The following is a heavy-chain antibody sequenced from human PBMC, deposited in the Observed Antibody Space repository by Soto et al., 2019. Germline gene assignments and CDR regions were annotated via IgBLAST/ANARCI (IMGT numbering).Heavy chain of an antibody. Sequence: SKTISLTYAISQHSVSTNSDTCDWIRHSPSRGLVWLGRTYYRSKWEYDYAASVKGRIKISPDTSKNQVSLHLDSVTPDDTAVYYCARLIGNSWLDSWGQGTLVTVSS. CDR1: QHSVSTNSDT. V-gene: IGHV6-1*01. CDR3: ARLIGNSWLDS. CDR2: TYYRSKWEY. D-gene: IGHD2-8*01. J-gene: IGHJ5*01.